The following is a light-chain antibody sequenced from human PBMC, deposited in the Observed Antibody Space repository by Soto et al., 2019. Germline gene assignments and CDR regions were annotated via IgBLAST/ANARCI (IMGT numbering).Light chain of an antibody. CDR1: SSDVGAFNY. V-gene: IGLV2-14*03. CDR3: NSYTSNNTYV. CDR2: DVS. Sequence: QSALTQPASVSGSPGQAITISCSGTSSDVGAFNYVSWYQQHPGKALKLMIYDVSNRPSGVSNRFSGSKSGNTASLTISGLRAEDEADYYCNSYTSNNTYVFGTGTQLTVL. J-gene: IGLJ1*01.